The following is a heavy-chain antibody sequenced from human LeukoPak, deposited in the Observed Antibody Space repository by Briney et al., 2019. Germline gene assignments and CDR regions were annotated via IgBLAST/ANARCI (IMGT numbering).Heavy chain of an antibody. V-gene: IGHV1-69*05. CDR2: IIPIFGTA. CDR1: GGTFSSYA. J-gene: IGHJ3*02. D-gene: IGHD3-22*01. Sequence: SVKVSCKASGGTFSSYAISWVRQAPGQGLEWMGRIIPIFGTANYAQKFQGRVTITTDESTSTAYMELSSLRSEDTAVYYCARDNYYDSSDDAFDIWGQGTMVTVSS. CDR3: ARDNYYDSSDDAFDI.